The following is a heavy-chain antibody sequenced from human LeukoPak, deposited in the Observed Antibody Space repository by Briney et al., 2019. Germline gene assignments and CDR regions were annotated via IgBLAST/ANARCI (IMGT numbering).Heavy chain of an antibody. CDR2: IYHSGST. J-gene: IGHJ4*02. CDR3: ARVSIAVAKWIVDY. Sequence: PSETLSLTCAVSGGSISSGGYSWSWIRQPPGKGLEWIGYIYHSGSTYYNPSLKSRVTISVDRSKNQFSLKLSSVTAADTAVYYCARVSIAVAKWIVDYWGQGTLVTVSS. CDR1: GGSISSGGYS. V-gene: IGHV4-30-2*01. D-gene: IGHD6-19*01.